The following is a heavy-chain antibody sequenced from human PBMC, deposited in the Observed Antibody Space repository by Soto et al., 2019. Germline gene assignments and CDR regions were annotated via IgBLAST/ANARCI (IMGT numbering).Heavy chain of an antibody. D-gene: IGHD6-6*01. Sequence: PGGSLRLSCAASGFTFSSYWMSWVRQAPGKGLEWVANIKQDGGEKYYVDSVKGRFTISRDNAKNSLYLQMNSLRAEDTAVYYCAREQYSSSSVRHYYYGMDVWGQGTTVTVSS. V-gene: IGHV3-7*01. J-gene: IGHJ6*02. CDR2: IKQDGGEK. CDR1: GFTFSSYW. CDR3: AREQYSSSSVRHYYYGMDV.